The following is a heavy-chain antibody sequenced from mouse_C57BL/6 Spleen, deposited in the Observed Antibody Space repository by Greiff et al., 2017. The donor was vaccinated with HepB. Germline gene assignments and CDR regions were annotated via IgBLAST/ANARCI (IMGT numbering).Heavy chain of an antibody. CDR1: GYTFTSYW. V-gene: IGHV1-61*01. J-gene: IGHJ4*01. CDR3: ARGGGLRRGHYAMDY. Sequence: QVQLQQPGAELVRPGSSVKLSCKASGYTFTSYWMDWVKQRPGQGLEWIGNIYPSDSETHYNQKFKDKATLTVDKSSSTAYMQLSSLTSEDSAVYNCARGGGLRRGHYAMDYWGQGTSVTVSS. CDR2: IYPSDSET. D-gene: IGHD2-2*01.